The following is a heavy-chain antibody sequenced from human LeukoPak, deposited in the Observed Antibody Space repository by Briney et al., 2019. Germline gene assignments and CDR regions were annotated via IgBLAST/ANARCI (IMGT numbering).Heavy chain of an antibody. J-gene: IGHJ5*02. CDR1: GFSFGGYG. CDR2: IGRSSTYT. D-gene: IGHD2-2*01. CDR3: ARDVSTSFNWFDP. V-gene: IGHV3-11*05. Sequence: GGSLRLTCAASGFSFGGYGMSWIRQAPGKGLEWVSYIGRSSTYTNYADSVKGRFTISRDNAKNSLYLQMNSLRAEDTAVYYCARDVSTSFNWFDPWGQGTLVTVSS.